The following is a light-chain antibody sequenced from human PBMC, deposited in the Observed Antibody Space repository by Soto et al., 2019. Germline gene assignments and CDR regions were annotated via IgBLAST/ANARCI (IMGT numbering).Light chain of an antibody. Sequence: DFQMTQSPSTLSASVGDRVTITCRASQSIGSWLAWYQQRPGKAPKVLIYDASSLESGVPSRFSGSGSGTEFTLTISSLQPDDFATYYCQQYSSYPFTFGPGTKVEIK. V-gene: IGKV1-5*01. CDR2: DAS. CDR1: QSIGSW. J-gene: IGKJ3*01. CDR3: QQYSSYPFT.